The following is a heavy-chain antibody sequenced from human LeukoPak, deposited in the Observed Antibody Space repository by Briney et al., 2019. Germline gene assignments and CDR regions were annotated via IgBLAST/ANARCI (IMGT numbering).Heavy chain of an antibody. V-gene: IGHV3-11*04. CDR2: ISSSGSTI. Sequence: GGSLRLSCAASGFTFTNYWMSWIRQAPGKGLEWVSYISSSGSTIYYADSVKGRFTISRDNAKNSLYLQMNSLRAEDTAVYYCARRQWLVYNYWGQGTLVTVSS. D-gene: IGHD6-19*01. CDR1: GFTFTNYW. J-gene: IGHJ4*02. CDR3: ARRQWLVYNY.